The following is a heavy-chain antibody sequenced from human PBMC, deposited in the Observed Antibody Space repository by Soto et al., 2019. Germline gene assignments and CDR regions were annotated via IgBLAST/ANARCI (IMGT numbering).Heavy chain of an antibody. D-gene: IGHD4-4*01. J-gene: IGHJ5*02. V-gene: IGHV1-18*01. Sequence: ASVKVSCKASGGTFSSYAITWVRQAPGQGLEWTGWINADYGNTNYEQKFQGRVTMTTDTSTNTAYMELRSLRSDDTAVYYCARKSLSNFNWFDPWGQGTLVTVSS. CDR3: ARKSLSNFNWFDP. CDR2: INADYGNT. CDR1: GGTFSSYA.